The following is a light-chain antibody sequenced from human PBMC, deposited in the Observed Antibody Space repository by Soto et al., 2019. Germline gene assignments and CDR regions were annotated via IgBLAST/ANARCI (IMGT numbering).Light chain of an antibody. CDR1: SSNIGSNT. J-gene: IGLJ1*01. CDR3: AAWEV. V-gene: IGLV1-44*01. CDR2: SNN. Sequence: QSVLTQPPSASGTPGQRVTISCSGSSSNIGSNTVNWYQQLPGTAPKLLIYSNNQRSSGVPDRFSGSKSGTSASLAISGLQSEDEADYYCAAWEVFGTGTKVTVL.